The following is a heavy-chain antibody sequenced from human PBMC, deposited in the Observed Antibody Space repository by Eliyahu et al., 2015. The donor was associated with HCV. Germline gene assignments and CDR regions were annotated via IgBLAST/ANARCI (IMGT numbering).Heavy chain of an antibody. D-gene: IGHD4/OR15-4a*01. CDR2: VSSKSYGETT. CDR3: TTLTLGY. V-gene: IGHV3-15*01. CDR1: GFTFSDAW. Sequence: EMHLVESGGGLVKPGGSLRLSCAASGFTFSDAWMTLGRQAPGKGLEWVGHVSSKSYGETTAYAAPVKGRFSISRDDSESTVYLQMDSLKTEDTAMYYCTTLTLGYWGQGALVTVSP. J-gene: IGHJ4*02.